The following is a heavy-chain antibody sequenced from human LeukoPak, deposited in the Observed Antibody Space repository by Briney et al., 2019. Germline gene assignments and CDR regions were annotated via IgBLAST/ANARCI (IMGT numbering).Heavy chain of an antibody. CDR1: GFIFSNYW. Sequence: GGSLILSCEATGFIFSNYWMALVRQAAGPGHEWVANIKEDGSDKNYVVSMEGRFTISRDNAKNSLYLQMNSLRAEDTAMYYCARDRRDGYNVLDYWGQGTLVTVSS. CDR3: ARDRRDGYNVLDY. V-gene: IGHV3-7*01. CDR2: IKEDGSDK. D-gene: IGHD5-24*01. J-gene: IGHJ4*02.